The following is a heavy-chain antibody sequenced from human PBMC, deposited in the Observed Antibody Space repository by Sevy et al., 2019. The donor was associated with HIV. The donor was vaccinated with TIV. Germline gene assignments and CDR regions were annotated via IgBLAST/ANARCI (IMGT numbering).Heavy chain of an antibody. CDR3: ENAYSGSYTHSYLYALDV. CDR1: GFSFSYYG. CDR2: ISHDGINE. D-gene: IGHD1-26*01. V-gene: IGHV3-30*18. Sequence: GGSLRLSCIGSGFSFSYYGIHWVRQSPGKGLDWVALISHDGINEYYADSVKGRFTISRDNSKNTVYLEMNSLRNEDTAIYFCENAYSGSYTHSYLYALDVWGQRTTVTVSS. J-gene: IGHJ6*02.